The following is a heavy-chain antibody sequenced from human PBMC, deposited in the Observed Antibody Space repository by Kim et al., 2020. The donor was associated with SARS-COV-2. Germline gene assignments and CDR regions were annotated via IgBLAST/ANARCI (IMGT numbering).Heavy chain of an antibody. J-gene: IGHJ4*02. CDR2: ISWNSGSI. CDR3: AKDISPPNRDYGGSFDY. V-gene: IGHV3-9*01. D-gene: IGHD4-17*01. CDR1: GFTFDDYA. Sequence: GGSLRLSCAASGFTFDDYAMHWVRQAPGKGLEWVSGISWNSGSIGYADSVKGRFTISRDNAKNSLYLQMNSLRAEDTALYYCAKDISPPNRDYGGSFDYWGQGTLVTVSS.